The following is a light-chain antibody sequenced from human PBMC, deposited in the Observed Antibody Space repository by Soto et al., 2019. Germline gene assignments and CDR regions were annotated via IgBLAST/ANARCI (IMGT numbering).Light chain of an antibody. J-gene: IGKJ1*01. Sequence: PGEKATLSCRASQSVSGSLGWYQQKPGQAPRLIIYDASVRATGIPARFSGSGSGTDFTLTISSLEPEDFAVYYCQQYGSSLWTFGQGTKVDI. CDR3: QQYGSSLWT. CDR1: QSVSGS. CDR2: DAS. V-gene: IGKV3-20*01.